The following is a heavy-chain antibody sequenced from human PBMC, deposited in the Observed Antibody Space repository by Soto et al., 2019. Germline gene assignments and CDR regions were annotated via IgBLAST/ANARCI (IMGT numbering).Heavy chain of an antibody. CDR1: GFTFSSYD. J-gene: IGHJ5*02. D-gene: IGHD3-16*01. CDR2: IGTAGDT. V-gene: IGHV3-13*04. CDR3: ARGGGRFATPWLDP. Sequence: EVQLVESGGGLVQPGGSLRLSCAASGFTFSSYDMHWVRQATGKGLEWVSAIGTAGDTYYPGSVKGRFTISRENAKNSLYLQMNSLRAWDTAVYYCARGGGRFATPWLDPWGQGTLVTVSS.